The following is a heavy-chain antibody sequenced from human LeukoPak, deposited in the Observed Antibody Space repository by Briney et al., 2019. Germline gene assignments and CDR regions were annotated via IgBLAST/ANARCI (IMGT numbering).Heavy chain of an antibody. CDR3: ARVSCSSTSCYTGYYYYYMDV. Sequence: SETLSLTCTVSGGSISSGGYYWSWIRQPPGKGLEWIGYIYHSGSTYYNPSLKSRVTISVDRSKYQFSLKLSSVTAADTAVYYCARVSCSSTSCYTGYYYYYMDVWGKGTTVTVSS. CDR1: GGSISSGGYY. CDR2: IYHSGST. D-gene: IGHD2-2*02. J-gene: IGHJ6*03. V-gene: IGHV4-30-2*01.